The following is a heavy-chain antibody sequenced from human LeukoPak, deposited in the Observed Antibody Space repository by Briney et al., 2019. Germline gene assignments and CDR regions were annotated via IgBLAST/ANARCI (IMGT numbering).Heavy chain of an antibody. CDR1: GFTFSGSA. CDR2: IRSKANSYAT. Sequence: PGGSLRLSCAASGFTFSGSAMHWVRQASGKGLEWVGRIRSKANSYATAYAASVKGRFTISRDDSKNTAYLQMNSLKTEDTAMYYCTRLGYYYGSGSPNQYWGQGTLVTVSS. CDR3: TRLGYYYGSGSPNQY. J-gene: IGHJ4*02. V-gene: IGHV3-73*01. D-gene: IGHD3-10*01.